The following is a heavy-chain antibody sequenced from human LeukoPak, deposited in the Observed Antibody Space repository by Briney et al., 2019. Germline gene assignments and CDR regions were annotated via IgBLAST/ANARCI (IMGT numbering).Heavy chain of an antibody. CDR2: INHSGST. CDR3: ARVLLSDSSGYYGIDY. CDR1: GRSFSGYY. D-gene: IGHD3-22*01. Sequence: SETLSLTCAVYGRSFSGYYWSWIRQPPGKGLEWIGEINHSGSTNYNPSLEGRVTISVDKSKNQFSLKLRSVTAADTAVYYCARVLLSDSSGYYGIDYWGQGTLVTVSS. J-gene: IGHJ4*02. V-gene: IGHV4-34*01.